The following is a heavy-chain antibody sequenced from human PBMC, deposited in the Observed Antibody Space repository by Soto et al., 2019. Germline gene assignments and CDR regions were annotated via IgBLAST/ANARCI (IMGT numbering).Heavy chain of an antibody. CDR2: IYPCDSDA. Sequence: ESLKMSFKVSGRTLVNHWSAWVRQIPGKGLEWMGIIYPCDSDARYSPSFAGQVTISVDKSITTAYLHWSSLEASDSAVYYCATQGDMAATPADAFDIWGQGTLVTVSS. D-gene: IGHD6-19*01. CDR1: GRTLVNHW. CDR3: ATQGDMAATPADAFDI. V-gene: IGHV5-51*01. J-gene: IGHJ3*02.